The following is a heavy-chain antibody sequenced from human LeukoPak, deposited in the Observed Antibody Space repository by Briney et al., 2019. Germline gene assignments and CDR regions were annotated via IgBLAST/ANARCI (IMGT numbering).Heavy chain of an antibody. J-gene: IGHJ6*04. CDR2: ISGSGGNT. V-gene: IGHV3-48*03. Sequence: GGSLRLSCTASGFTFGDYSMNWVRQAPGKGLQWVSSISGSGGNTYYADSVKGRFTISRDNAKNSLYLQMNSLRAEDTAVYYCAELGITMIGGVWGKGTTVTISS. CDR1: GFTFGDYS. CDR3: AELGITMIGGV. D-gene: IGHD3-10*02.